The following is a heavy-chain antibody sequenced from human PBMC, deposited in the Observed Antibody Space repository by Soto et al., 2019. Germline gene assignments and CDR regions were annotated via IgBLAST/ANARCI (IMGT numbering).Heavy chain of an antibody. Sequence: GGSLRLSCAASGFTFSSYAMSWVRQAPGKGLEWVSAISGSGGSTYYADSVKGRFTISRDNSKNTLYLQMNSLRAEDTAVYYCAKSYKGSSWYNVRNGYYMDVWGKGTTVTVSS. D-gene: IGHD6-13*01. CDR1: GFTFSSYA. J-gene: IGHJ6*03. V-gene: IGHV3-23*01. CDR3: AKSYKGSSWYNVRNGYYMDV. CDR2: ISGSGGST.